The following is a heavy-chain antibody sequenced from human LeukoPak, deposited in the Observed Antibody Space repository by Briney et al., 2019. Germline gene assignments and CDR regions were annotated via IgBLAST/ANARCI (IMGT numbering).Heavy chain of an antibody. Sequence: ASVKVSCKASGYTFTSYGISWVRQAPGQGLEWMGWISAYSGNTNYAQKLQGRVTMTTDTSTSTAYMELRSLRSDDTAVYYCARGQAVDGTPYYFDYWGQGTLVTVSS. CDR2: ISAYSGNT. D-gene: IGHD6-19*01. CDR1: GYTFTSYG. V-gene: IGHV1-18*01. J-gene: IGHJ4*02. CDR3: ARGQAVDGTPYYFDY.